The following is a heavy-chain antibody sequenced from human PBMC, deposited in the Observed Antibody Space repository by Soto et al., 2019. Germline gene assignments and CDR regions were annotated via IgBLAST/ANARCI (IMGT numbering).Heavy chain of an antibody. J-gene: IGHJ4*02. CDR2: IKQDGSET. D-gene: IGHD5-12*01. Sequence: GGSLRLSCAASGFTFSDYWMSWVRQAPGKGLEWVANIKQDGSETYYVDSVKGRFTISRDNAKNSLYLKMNSLRAEDTVVYYCARDKMRSSAYGSFFDYWGQGTLVTVSS. CDR3: ARDKMRSSAYGSFFDY. CDR1: GFTFSDYW. V-gene: IGHV3-7*01.